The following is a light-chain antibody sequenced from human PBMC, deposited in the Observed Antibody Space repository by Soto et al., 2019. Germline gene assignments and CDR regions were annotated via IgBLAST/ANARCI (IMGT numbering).Light chain of an antibody. CDR1: QTISIF. CDR2: GAS. CDR3: QRSYGSPPWT. V-gene: IGKV1-39*01. J-gene: IGKJ1*01. Sequence: DIQITQTPSSLPASVGDRVTITCRASQTISIFLNWYQQKPGKAPKLLIYGASTLQGGVPSRFSGSGSGTDFTLTISRLQPEDFATYYCQRSYGSPPWTFGQGTKVDIK.